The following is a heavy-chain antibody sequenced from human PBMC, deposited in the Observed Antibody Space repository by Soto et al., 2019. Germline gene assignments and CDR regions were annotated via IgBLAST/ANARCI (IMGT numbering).Heavy chain of an antibody. V-gene: IGHV1-69*02. Sequence: QVQLVQSGAEVKKPGSSVKVSCKASGGTFSSYTISWVRQAPGQGLEWMGRIIPILGIANYAQKFQGRGTITADKSTSTAYMELSSLRSEDTAVYYCASQDIVVVPAQDYWGQGTLVTVSS. CDR1: GGTFSSYT. CDR3: ASQDIVVVPAQDY. CDR2: IIPILGIA. J-gene: IGHJ4*02. D-gene: IGHD2-2*01.